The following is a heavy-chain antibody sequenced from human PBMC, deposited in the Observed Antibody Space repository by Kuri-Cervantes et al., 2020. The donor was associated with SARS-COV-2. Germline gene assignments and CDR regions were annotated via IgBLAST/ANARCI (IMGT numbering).Heavy chain of an antibody. Sequence: GGSLRLSCAASGFTFSSYWMSWVRQAPGKGLEWVANIKQDGSEKYYVDSVKGRFTISRDNAKNSLYLQMNSLRAKDTAVYYCARARMAGPFDYWGQGTLVTVSS. CDR2: IKQDGSEK. J-gene: IGHJ4*02. V-gene: IGHV3-7*01. CDR1: GFTFSSYW. CDR3: ARARMAGPFDY. D-gene: IGHD5-24*01.